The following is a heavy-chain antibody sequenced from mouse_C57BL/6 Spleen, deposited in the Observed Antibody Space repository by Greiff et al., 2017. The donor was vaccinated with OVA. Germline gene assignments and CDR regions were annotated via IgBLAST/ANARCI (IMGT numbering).Heavy chain of an antibody. J-gene: IGHJ4*01. Sequence: EVHLVESGGGLVKPGGSLKLSCAASGFTFSDYGMHWVRQAPEKGLEWVAYISSGSSNIYYADTVKGRFTISRDNAKNTLFLQMTSLRSEDTAMYYCARWYYYAMDYWGQGTSVTVSS. CDR1: GFTFSDYG. CDR2: ISSGSSNI. CDR3: ARWYYYAMDY. V-gene: IGHV5-17*01.